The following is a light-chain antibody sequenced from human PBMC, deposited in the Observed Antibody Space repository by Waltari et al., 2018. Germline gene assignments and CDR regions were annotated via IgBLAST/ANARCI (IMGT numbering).Light chain of an antibody. J-gene: IGLJ2*01. CDR1: SSDVGCYNF. CDR2: EVS. Sequence: QSALTQPPPASGSPGQSVTISCPGTSSDVGCYNFLSWYQHPPGKAPRLIIYEVSARPSGVPDRFSGSKSGNTASLTVSGLQAEDEADYYCSSYVANNNPVFGGGTKLTVL. V-gene: IGLV2-8*01. CDR3: SSYVANNNPV.